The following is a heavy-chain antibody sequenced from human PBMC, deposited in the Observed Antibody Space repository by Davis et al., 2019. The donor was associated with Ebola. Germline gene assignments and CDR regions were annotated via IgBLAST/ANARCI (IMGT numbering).Heavy chain of an antibody. J-gene: IGHJ4*02. D-gene: IGHD6-19*01. CDR2: IYYSGST. V-gene: IGHV4-59*01. CDR3: ARTAPYSSGFDY. CDR1: GGSISSYY. Sequence: PSETLSLTCTVSGGSISSYYWSWIRQPPGKGLEWIGYIYYSGSTNYNPSLKSRVTISVDTSKNQFSLKLSSVTAADTAVYYCARTAPYSSGFDYWGQGTLVTVSS.